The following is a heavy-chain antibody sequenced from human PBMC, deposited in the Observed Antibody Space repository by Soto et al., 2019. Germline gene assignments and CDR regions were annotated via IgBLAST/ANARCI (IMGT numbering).Heavy chain of an antibody. D-gene: IGHD2-21*01. Sequence: PSETLSLTYTISGGSVRRGTHFWSWIRQPPGKRLEWIGYIFYSGCTSYNPSLKSRATISLDTSKNQFSPRLSSVTAADTAGYYSARDCCGADNWFDAGGEGTAVTVSS. CDR3: ARDCCGADNWFDA. V-gene: IGHV4-61*01. J-gene: IGHJ5*02. CDR1: GGSVRRGTHF. CDR2: IFYSGCT.